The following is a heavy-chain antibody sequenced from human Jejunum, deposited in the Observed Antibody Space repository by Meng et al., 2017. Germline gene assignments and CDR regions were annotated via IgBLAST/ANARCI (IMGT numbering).Heavy chain of an antibody. V-gene: IGHV1-2*02. J-gene: IGHJ3*02. CDR1: GSGYY. Sequence: QGQLVQSGGEVKKPGASVKVSCKGSGSGYYIHWVRQAPGQGLEWMGWINPKNGVTNYEEKFQGRVTLTRDTSITTAYMELSRLRSDDTAMYYCARPKAEGSGAFDMWGQGTMVTVSS. CDR2: INPKNGVT. CDR3: ARPKAEGSGAFDM.